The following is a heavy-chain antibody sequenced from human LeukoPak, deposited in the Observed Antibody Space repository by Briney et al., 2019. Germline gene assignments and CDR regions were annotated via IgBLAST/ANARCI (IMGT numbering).Heavy chain of an antibody. V-gene: IGHV4-61*01. CDR3: ARDTKRGDGYNYDS. Sequence: SETLSLTCTVSGASVSSDIYYWSWIRQPPGKGLEYIGYIYNSGSTNYNPSLKSRVTISVDTSKNQFSLKLSSVTAADTTVYYCARDTKRGDGYNYDSWGQGTLVTISS. CDR1: GASVSSDIYY. J-gene: IGHJ5*01. D-gene: IGHD5-24*01. CDR2: IYNSGST.